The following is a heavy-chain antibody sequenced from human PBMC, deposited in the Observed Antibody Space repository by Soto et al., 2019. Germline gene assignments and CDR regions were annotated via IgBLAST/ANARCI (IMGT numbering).Heavy chain of an antibody. Sequence: ASVKVSCKASGHTFTVYYMHWVRQAPGQGLEWMGWINPKSGGTMYPQKFQGRVTMTWDTSISTAYMALTRLRSDDTAVYHCARDLAKGGGSAGFDYWGQGTLVTVSS. CDR3: ARDLAKGGGSAGFDY. CDR1: GHTFTVYY. V-gene: IGHV1-2*02. D-gene: IGHD1-26*01. CDR2: INPKSGGT. J-gene: IGHJ4*02.